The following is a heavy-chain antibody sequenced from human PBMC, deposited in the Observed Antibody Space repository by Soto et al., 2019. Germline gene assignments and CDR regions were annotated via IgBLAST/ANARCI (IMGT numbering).Heavy chain of an antibody. V-gene: IGHV3-30*18. D-gene: IGHD3-22*01. CDR1: GFTFSSYG. CDR2: ISYDGSNK. J-gene: IGHJ1*01. CDR3: AKDLHYYDSSGYYYCLQH. Sequence: QVQLVESGGGVVQPGRSLRLSCAASGFTFSSYGMHWVRQAPGKGLEWVAVISYDGSNKYYADSVKGRFTISRDNSKNTLYLQMNSLRAEDTAVYYCAKDLHYYDSSGYYYCLQHWGQGTLVTVSS.